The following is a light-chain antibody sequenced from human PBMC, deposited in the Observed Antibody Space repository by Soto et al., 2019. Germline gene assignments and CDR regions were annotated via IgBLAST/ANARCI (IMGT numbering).Light chain of an antibody. J-gene: IGKJ3*01. Sequence: DIQLTQSPSFLSASVGDRVTITCRASQDISSFLAWYQQKPGKAPKLLIYAASTLQSGVPSRFSGSGSGTEFTLTVSSLQPEDFATYYCQHLTRYVLAFGPGTTVDIK. CDR1: QDISSF. CDR3: QHLTRYVLA. V-gene: IGKV1-9*01. CDR2: AAS.